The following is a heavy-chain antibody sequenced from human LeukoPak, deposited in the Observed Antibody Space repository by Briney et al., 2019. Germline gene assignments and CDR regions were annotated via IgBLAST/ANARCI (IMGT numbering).Heavy chain of an antibody. J-gene: IGHJ3*02. CDR3: ASLNPQRGAFDI. Sequence: SETLSLTCTVSGGSISSSSYYWGWIRQPPGKGLEWIGSIYYSGSTYYNPSLKSRVTISVDTSKNQFSLKLSSVTAADTAVYYCASLNPQRGAFDIWGQGTMVTVSS. CDR2: IYYSGST. CDR1: GGSISSSSYY. D-gene: IGHD2-2*01. V-gene: IGHV4-39*01.